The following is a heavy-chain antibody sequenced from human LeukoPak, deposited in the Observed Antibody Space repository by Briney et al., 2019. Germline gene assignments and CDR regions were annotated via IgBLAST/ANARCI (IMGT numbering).Heavy chain of an antibody. J-gene: IGHJ3*02. CDR3: ARERTTVRIENAFDI. Sequence: SETLSLTCAVYGGSFSGYYWSWIRQPPGKGLEWIGEINHSGSTNYNPSLKSRVTISVDTSKNQFSLKLSSVTAADTAVYYCARERTTVRIENAFDIWGQGTMVTVSS. D-gene: IGHD4-17*01. CDR2: INHSGST. V-gene: IGHV4-34*01. CDR1: GGSFSGYY.